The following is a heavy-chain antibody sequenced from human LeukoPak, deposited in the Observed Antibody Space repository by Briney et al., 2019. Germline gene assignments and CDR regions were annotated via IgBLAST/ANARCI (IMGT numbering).Heavy chain of an antibody. CDR2: ISSSGSTI. CDR3: ARAGLKYCSSTSCFAFMDV. Sequence: GGSLRLSCAASEFTFSDYYMSWIRQAPGKGLEWVSYISSSGSTIYYADSVKGRFTISRDNAKNSLYLQMNSLRAEDTAVYYCARAGLKYCSSTSCFAFMDVWGKGTTVTISS. D-gene: IGHD2-2*01. V-gene: IGHV3-11*01. CDR1: EFTFSDYY. J-gene: IGHJ6*03.